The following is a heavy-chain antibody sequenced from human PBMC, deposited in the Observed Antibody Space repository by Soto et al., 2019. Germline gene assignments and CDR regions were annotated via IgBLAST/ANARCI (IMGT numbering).Heavy chain of an antibody. Sequence: GGSLRLSCAASGFTFGSYAMSWVRQAPGKGLEWVSTIDKTGVSTYYADSVKGRVTISRDKSKQTLYLQMISLRAEDTAGYYCAKGAYTFGFLFDSWGQGPLVTVSS. CDR3: AKGAYTFGFLFDS. CDR1: GFTFGSYA. J-gene: IGHJ4*02. D-gene: IGHD3-3*01. V-gene: IGHV3-23*01. CDR2: IDKTGVST.